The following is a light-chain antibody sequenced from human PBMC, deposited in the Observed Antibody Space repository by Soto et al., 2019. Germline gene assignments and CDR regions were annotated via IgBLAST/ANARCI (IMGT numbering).Light chain of an antibody. CDR3: GSYSSSVTLI. V-gene: IGLV2-14*03. CDR1: SSDIGAYNY. Sequence: QSVLTQPASVSGSPGQSITISCTGTSSDIGAYNYVSWYQQHPGKAPKLMIYDVTNRPSGVSNRFSGCKSGSTASLTISGLHAEDEADYYCGSYSSSVTLIFGGGTKLTVL. J-gene: IGLJ2*01. CDR2: DVT.